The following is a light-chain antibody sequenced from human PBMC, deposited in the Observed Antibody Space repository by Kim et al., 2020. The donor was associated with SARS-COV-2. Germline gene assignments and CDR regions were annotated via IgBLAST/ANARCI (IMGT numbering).Light chain of an antibody. CDR2: AAS. J-gene: IGKJ5*01. Sequence: EIVLTQSPATLSVSPGERAILSCRASQNVASSLVWYQQKPGQAPRLLIYAASTRATGIPDRFSGSGSGTEFTLTISSLQSEDSAVYYCQQYKNWTPFTFCQGTRLEIK. CDR1: QNVASS. CDR3: QQYKNWTPFT. V-gene: IGKV3-15*01.